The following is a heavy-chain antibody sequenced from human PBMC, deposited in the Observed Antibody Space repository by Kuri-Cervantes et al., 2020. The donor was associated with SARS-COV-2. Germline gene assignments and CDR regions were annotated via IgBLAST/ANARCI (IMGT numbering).Heavy chain of an antibody. Sequence: GESLKISCAASGFTFSSYWMSWVRQAPGKGLEWVANIKQDGSEKYYVDSVKGRFTISRDNAKNSLYLQMNSLRAEDTAVYYCAREVGEDIVVVPAAYYFDYWGQGTLVTVSS. CDR3: AREVGEDIVVVPAAYYFDY. V-gene: IGHV3-7*03. CDR2: IKQDGSEK. J-gene: IGHJ4*02. CDR1: GFTFSSYW. D-gene: IGHD2-2*01.